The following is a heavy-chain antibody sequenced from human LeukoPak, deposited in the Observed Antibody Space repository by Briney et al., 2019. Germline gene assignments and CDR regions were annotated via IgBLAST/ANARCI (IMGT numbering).Heavy chain of an antibody. CDR1: GGSISSSSYY. CDR2: IYYGGST. D-gene: IGHD1-20*01. Sequence: SETLSLTCTVSGGSISSSSYYWGWIRQPPGKGLEWIGSIYYGGSTYYNPSLKSRVTISVDTSKNQFSLKLSSVTAADTAVYYCARVNWNDGPYYYYYMDVWGKGTTVTVSS. CDR3: ARVNWNDGPYYYYYMDV. V-gene: IGHV4-39*07. J-gene: IGHJ6*03.